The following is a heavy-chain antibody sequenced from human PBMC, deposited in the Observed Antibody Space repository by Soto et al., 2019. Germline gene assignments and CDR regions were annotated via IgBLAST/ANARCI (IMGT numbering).Heavy chain of an antibody. J-gene: IGHJ4*02. V-gene: IGHV4-59*01. CDR3: AKYRRTAAEGYTLDY. Sequence: LTCTVSGDSMNNFYWSWIRQPPGKTLEWIGNIFYTGSTTYNPSLESRITMSVDTSKNQFSLRLSSVSAADTAVYFCAKYRRTAAEGYTLDYWGRGTLVTVSS. D-gene: IGHD6-13*01. CDR1: GDSMNNFY. CDR2: IFYTGST.